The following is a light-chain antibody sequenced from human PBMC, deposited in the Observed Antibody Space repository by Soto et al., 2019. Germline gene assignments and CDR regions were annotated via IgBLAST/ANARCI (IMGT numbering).Light chain of an antibody. V-gene: IGLV2-8*01. J-gene: IGLJ3*02. CDR3: SSYVGNNNLV. CDR1: FNDVGGYNY. CDR2: EVY. Sequence: QSALTQPPSASGSPGQSVTISCTGTFNDVGGYNYVSWYQQHPGKAPKVIIYEVYKMPSGVPDRFSGSKSGKTASLTVSGLQADDEADYYCSSYVGNNNLVFGGGTKLTVL.